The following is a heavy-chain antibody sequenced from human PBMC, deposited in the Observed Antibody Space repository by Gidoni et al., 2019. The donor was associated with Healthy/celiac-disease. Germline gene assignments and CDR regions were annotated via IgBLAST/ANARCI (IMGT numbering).Heavy chain of an antibody. CDR1: GCSISSGGYY. Sequence: QVQLQESGPGLVKPSQTLSLTCTVSGCSISSGGYYWSWIRQHPGKGLEWIGYIYYSGSTYYNPSLKSRVTISVDTSKNQFSLKLSSVTAADTAVYYCARDVRQTTVTTGSFDLWGRGTLVTVSS. CDR2: IYYSGST. CDR3: ARDVRQTTVTTGSFDL. D-gene: IGHD4-17*01. J-gene: IGHJ2*01. V-gene: IGHV4-31*03.